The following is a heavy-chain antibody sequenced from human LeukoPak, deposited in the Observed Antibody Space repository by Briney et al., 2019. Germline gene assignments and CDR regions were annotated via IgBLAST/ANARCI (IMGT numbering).Heavy chain of an antibody. V-gene: IGHV1-18*01. D-gene: IGHD6-19*01. CDR2: ISAYNGNT. Sequence: GASVKVSCKASGYTFTSYGISWVRQAPGQGLEWMGWISAYNGNTNYAQKLQGRVTMTTDTSTSTAYMELRSLRSDDTAVYYCARDSFYIAVAGRLDYWGQGTLVTVSS. J-gene: IGHJ4*02. CDR1: GYTFTSYG. CDR3: ARDSFYIAVAGRLDY.